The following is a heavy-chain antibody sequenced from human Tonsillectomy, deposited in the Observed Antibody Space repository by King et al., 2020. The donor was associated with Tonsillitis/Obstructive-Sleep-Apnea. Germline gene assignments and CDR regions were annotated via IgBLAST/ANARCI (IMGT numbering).Heavy chain of an antibody. J-gene: IGHJ4*02. CDR2: ICGSGGST. V-gene: IGHV3-23*04. CDR3: AIGAYYGDYEAGCYFDY. Sequence: VQLVESGGGLVQPGGSLRLSCAASGFTFSSFAMTWVRQAPGKGLEWVSIICGSGGSTYFADSVKGRFAISGDNSNNTLYLQMSSLRAEDTAVYYCAIGAYYGDYEAGCYFDYWGQGTLVTVSS. CDR1: GFTFSSFA. D-gene: IGHD4-17*01.